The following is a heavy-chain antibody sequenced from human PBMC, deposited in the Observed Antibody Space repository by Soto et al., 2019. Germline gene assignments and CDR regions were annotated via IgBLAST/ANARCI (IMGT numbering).Heavy chain of an antibody. CDR2: ISYDGSNK. J-gene: IGHJ5*02. Sequence: QVQLVESGGGVVQPGRSLRLSCAASGFTFSSYAMHWVRQAPGKGLEWVAVISYDGSNKYYADSVKGRFTISRDNSKNTLYLQMNSLRAEDTSVYYSARDLATRFLKGFDPWGQGTLVTVSS. V-gene: IGHV3-30-3*01. D-gene: IGHD2-21*01. CDR3: ARDLATRFLKGFDP. CDR1: GFTFSSYA.